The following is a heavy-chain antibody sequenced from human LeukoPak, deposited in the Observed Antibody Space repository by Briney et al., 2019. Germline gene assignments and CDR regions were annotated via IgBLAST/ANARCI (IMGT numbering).Heavy chain of an antibody. CDR1: GFTFSSYA. CDR3: ARDSPYITPTWIQLWQRAYYYYYYMDV. D-gene: IGHD5-18*01. V-gene: IGHV3-23*01. Sequence: GGSLRLSCAASGFTFSSYAMSWVRQAPGKGLEWVSDINGSGGSTYYADSVKGRFTISRDNFKNTLYLQMNSLRAEDTAVYYCARDSPYITPTWIQLWQRAYYYYYYMDVWGKGTTVTISS. CDR2: INGSGGST. J-gene: IGHJ6*03.